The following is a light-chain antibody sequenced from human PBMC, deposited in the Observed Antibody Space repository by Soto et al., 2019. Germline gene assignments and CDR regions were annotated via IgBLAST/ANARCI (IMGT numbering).Light chain of an antibody. CDR3: QKYDDVPQ. CDR1: QNINSY. J-gene: IGKJ3*01. CDR2: AAS. Sequence: DIQMTQSPSSLSASVGDRVTITCRASQNINSYLNWYQQKPGKAPNLLICAASSLQSGVPSRFSGSGSGTDFTLTISSLQPEDFATYYCQKYDDVPQFGPGTKVDF. V-gene: IGKV1-39*02.